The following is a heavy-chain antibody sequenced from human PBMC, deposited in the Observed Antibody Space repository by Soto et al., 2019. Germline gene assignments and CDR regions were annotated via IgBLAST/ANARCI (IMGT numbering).Heavy chain of an antibody. CDR3: VKDGAFFDAFDY. D-gene: IGHD3-9*01. CDR1: GFTFNTLG. V-gene: IGHV3-30*18. J-gene: IGHJ4*01. CDR2: ISPNGDSQ. Sequence: QVLLVDSGGGVVQPGRSLRLSCAASGFTFNTLGMHWVRQAPGAGLEWVAAISPNGDSQTYVDSVKGRFLISRDNSKNPLYLQMASLRAEDTALYYCVKDGAFFDAFDYWGHGTLVTVSS.